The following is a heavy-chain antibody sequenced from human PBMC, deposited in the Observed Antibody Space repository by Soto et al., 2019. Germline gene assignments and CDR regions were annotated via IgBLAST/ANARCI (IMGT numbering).Heavy chain of an antibody. CDR2: ISTSGATR. V-gene: IGHV3-48*02. CDR1: GFTFSTDS. J-gene: IGHJ4*02. Sequence: EVQLVESGGGLVQPGGSLRLSCVASGFTFSTDSMNWVRQAPGKGLEWVAHISTSGATRYYGDSVKGRFTISRDSAKTSLDLQMDSLRNEDTAVYYCARFFGSGFDYWGQGTLVTVSS. CDR3: ARFFGSGFDY. D-gene: IGHD6-19*01.